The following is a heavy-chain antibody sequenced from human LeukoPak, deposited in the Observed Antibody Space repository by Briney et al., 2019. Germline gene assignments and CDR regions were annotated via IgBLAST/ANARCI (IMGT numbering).Heavy chain of an antibody. CDR2: IYHSGST. CDR1: GYSISSGYY. CDR3: ARGRSPDY. Sequence: SSETLSLTCTVSGYSISSGYYWGWIRQPPGKGLEWIGSIYHSGSTYYNPSLKSRVTISVDTSKNQFSLKLSSVTAADTAVYYCARGRSPDYWGQGTLVTVSS. J-gene: IGHJ4*02. V-gene: IGHV4-38-2*02.